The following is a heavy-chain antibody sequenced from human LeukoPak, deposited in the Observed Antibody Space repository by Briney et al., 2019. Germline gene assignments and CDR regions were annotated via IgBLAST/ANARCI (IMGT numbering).Heavy chain of an antibody. CDR1: GFTFRNYG. CDR2: IRFDESIK. D-gene: IGHD1-20*01. CDR3: AKDYGISGTGGAWLDP. J-gene: IGHJ5*02. Sequence: GGSLRLSCVAPGFTFRNYGMHWVRQAPGKGLQWGAFIRFDESIKYNADSVKARSTISRKNSKNPLYLQIDSLRVEDTAVYYCAKDYGISGTGGAWLDPWGQGTLVTVSS. V-gene: IGHV3-30*02.